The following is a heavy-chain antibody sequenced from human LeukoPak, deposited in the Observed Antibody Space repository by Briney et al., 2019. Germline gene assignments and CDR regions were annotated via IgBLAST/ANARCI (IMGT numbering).Heavy chain of an antibody. CDR3: ARGVRKDIVVVPTIDY. CDR2: INHSGST. V-gene: IGHV4-34*01. J-gene: IGHJ4*02. D-gene: IGHD2-2*01. CDR1: GGSFSGYY. Sequence: KPSETLSLTCAVYGGSFSGYYWSWIRQPPGKGLEWIGEINHSGSTNYNPSLKSRVTISVDTSKNQFSLKLSSVTAADTAVYYCARGVRKDIVVVPTIDYWGQGTLVTVSS.